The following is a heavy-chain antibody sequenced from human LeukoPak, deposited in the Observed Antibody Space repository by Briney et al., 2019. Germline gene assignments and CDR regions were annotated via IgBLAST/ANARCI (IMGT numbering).Heavy chain of an antibody. CDR2: IIPIFGTA. V-gene: IGHV1-69*06. Sequence: SVKVSCKASGGTFSSYAISWVRQAPGQGLEWMGGIIPIFGTANYAQKFQGRVTITADKSTSTVYMDLSSLRSEDTAVYYCARGGYSSPRGWFDPWGQGTLVTVSS. J-gene: IGHJ5*02. CDR3: ARGGYSSPRGWFDP. CDR1: GGTFSSYA. D-gene: IGHD6-19*01.